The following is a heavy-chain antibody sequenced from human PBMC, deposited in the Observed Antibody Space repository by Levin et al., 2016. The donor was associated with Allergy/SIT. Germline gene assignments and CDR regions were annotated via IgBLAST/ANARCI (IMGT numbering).Heavy chain of an antibody. Sequence: GESLKISCAASGFSVSSNYISWVRQAPGKGLEWVSVIYSSGTPYYGDSVKGRFTISRDNSMNTVYLQMNSLRAEDTAVYFCARGQGFKYYFDYWGRGTLVTVSS. CDR3: ARGQGFKYYFDY. J-gene: IGHJ4*02. V-gene: IGHV3-53*01. D-gene: IGHD2/OR15-2a*01. CDR2: IYSSGTP. CDR1: GFSVSSNY.